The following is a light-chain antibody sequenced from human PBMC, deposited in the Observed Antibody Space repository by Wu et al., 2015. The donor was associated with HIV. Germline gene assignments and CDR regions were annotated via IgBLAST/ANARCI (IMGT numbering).Light chain of an antibody. CDR3: QQRSSWPRT. V-gene: IGKV3-20*01. J-gene: IGKJ1*01. Sequence: EIVLTQSPGTLSLSPGERATLSCRASQSISTSYLAWYQHKPGQAPRLLIYGASNRATGVPDRFSGSGSGTDFTLIISRLEPEDFAVYYCQQRSSWPRTFGQGTKVDMK. CDR1: QSISTSY. CDR2: GAS.